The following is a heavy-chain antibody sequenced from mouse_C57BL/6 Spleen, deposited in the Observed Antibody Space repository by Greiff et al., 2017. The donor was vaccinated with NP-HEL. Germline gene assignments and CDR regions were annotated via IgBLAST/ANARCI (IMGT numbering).Heavy chain of an antibody. CDR2: INYDGSST. V-gene: IGHV5-16*01. Sequence: EVKLVESEGGLVQPGSSMKLSCTASGFTFSDYYMAWVRQVPEKGLEWVANINYDGSSTYYLDSLKSRFIISRDNAKNILYLHMSSLKSEDTATYYCAAGGDYDFAYWGQGTLVTVSA. CDR1: GFTFSDYY. J-gene: IGHJ3*01. CDR3: AAGGDYDFAY. D-gene: IGHD2-4*01.